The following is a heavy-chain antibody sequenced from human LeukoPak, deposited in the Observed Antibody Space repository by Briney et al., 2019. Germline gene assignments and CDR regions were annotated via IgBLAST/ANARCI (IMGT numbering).Heavy chain of an antibody. J-gene: IGHJ4*02. CDR3: VKGVVVVTARAFDY. V-gene: IGHV3-64D*06. D-gene: IGHD2-21*02. Sequence: GGSLRLSCSASGFTFSSYAMHWVGQAPGKGLEDVSAISSNGGSTYYADSVKGRFAISRDNSENTLYLQMSSLRAEDTAVYYCVKGVVVVTARAFDYWGQGTLVTVSS. CDR2: ISSNGGST. CDR1: GFTFSSYA.